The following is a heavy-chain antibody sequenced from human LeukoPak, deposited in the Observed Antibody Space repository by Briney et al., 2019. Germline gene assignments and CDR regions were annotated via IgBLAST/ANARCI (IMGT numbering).Heavy chain of an antibody. CDR2: INPNSGGT. Sequence: ASVKVSCKASGYTFTGYYMHWVRQAPGQGLEWMGWINPNSGGTNYAQKFQGRVTMTRDTSISTAYMELSRLRSDDTAVYYCAREVYYDSSGYHLGYWGQGTLVTVSS. J-gene: IGHJ4*02. V-gene: IGHV1-2*02. CDR3: AREVYYDSSGYHLGY. D-gene: IGHD3-22*01. CDR1: GYTFTGYY.